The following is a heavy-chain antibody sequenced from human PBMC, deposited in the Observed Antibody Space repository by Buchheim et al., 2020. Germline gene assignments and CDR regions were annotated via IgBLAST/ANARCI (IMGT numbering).Heavy chain of an antibody. D-gene: IGHD6-13*01. CDR1: GFTFSSYG. CDR2: IWYDGSNK. Sequence: QVQLVESGGGVVQPGRSLRLSCAASGFTFSSYGMHWVRQAPGKGLEWVAVIWYDGSNKYYADSVKGRFTISRDNSKNTLYLQINSLRAEDTAVYYCARDSRVGGELVPSWDYYYYGMDVWGQGTT. J-gene: IGHJ6*02. V-gene: IGHV3-33*01. CDR3: ARDSRVGGELVPSWDYYYYGMDV.